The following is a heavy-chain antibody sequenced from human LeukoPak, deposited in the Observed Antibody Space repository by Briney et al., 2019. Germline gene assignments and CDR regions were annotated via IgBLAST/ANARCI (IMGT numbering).Heavy chain of an antibody. V-gene: IGHV3-23*01. CDR2: ISGSDGST. CDR3: VKRTGLHFDF. J-gene: IGHJ4*02. CDR1: GFTFSIYA. D-gene: IGHD1-14*01. Sequence: PGGSLRLSCAASGFTFSIYAMNWVRQAPGKGLEWVSGISGSDGSTNYADSVKGRFTISRDNSKNTLFLQMNSLRADDTAVYYCVKRTGLHFDFWGQGTLVTVSS.